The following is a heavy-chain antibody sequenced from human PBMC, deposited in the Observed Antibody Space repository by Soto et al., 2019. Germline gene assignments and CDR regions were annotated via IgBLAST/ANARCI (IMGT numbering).Heavy chain of an antibody. V-gene: IGHV5-51*01. CDR1: GYSFTSYW. CDR2: IYPDDSDV. CDR3: ARGFTGSAGRFDP. Sequence: GESLKISCKGSGYSFTSYWIAWVRQMPGKGLEWMGIIYPDDSDVRYSPSFQGRVTISVDKSISTAYLQWDSLRASDTAIYYCARGFTGSAGRFDPWGQGTVVTVSS. D-gene: IGHD2-8*02. J-gene: IGHJ5*02.